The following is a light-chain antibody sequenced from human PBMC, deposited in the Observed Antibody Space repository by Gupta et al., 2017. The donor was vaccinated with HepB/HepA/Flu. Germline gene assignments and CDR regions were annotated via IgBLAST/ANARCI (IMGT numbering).Light chain of an antibody. CDR3: QHYNNWPRT. V-gene: IGKV3-15*01. CDR1: QIIGTN. J-gene: IGKJ1*01. Sequence: EIEIMQSPYSLSIFPGDRATLSSRAGQIIGTNLAWLQQKPGLSPRLLIPDASPRATGVPARFSGSGSGTDFALTISGLQSEDFAIYYCQHYNNWPRTFGQGTKVEIK. CDR2: DAS.